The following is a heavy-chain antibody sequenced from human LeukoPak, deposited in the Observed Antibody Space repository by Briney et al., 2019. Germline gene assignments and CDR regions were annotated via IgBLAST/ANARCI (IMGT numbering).Heavy chain of an antibody. V-gene: IGHV4-30-4*01. D-gene: IGHD3-3*01. CDR2: IFYGGTA. Sequence: SQTLSLTCTVSGGSISGGNFYWTWIRQSPEKGLEWIGCIFYGGTAYYNPSLKSRLTLSLDTSKNQFSLKMTSVTFFCARGGLSGYYFFMDVWDHGTTVTVSS. CDR3: GYYFFMDV. J-gene: IGHJ6*02. CDR1: GGSISGGNFY.